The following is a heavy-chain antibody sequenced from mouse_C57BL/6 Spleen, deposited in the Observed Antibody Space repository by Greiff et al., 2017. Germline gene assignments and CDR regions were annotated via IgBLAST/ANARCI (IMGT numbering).Heavy chain of an antibody. CDR2: INPNNGGT. V-gene: IGHV1-26*01. CDR3: ARYYYGSRFAY. Sequence: EVQLQQSGPELVKPGASVKISCKASGYTFTDYYMNWVKQSHGKSLEWIGDINPNNGGTSYNQKFKGKATLTVDKSSSTAYMELRSLTSEDSAVYYCARYYYGSRFAYWGQGTLVTVSA. CDR1: GYTFTDYY. D-gene: IGHD1-1*01. J-gene: IGHJ3*01.